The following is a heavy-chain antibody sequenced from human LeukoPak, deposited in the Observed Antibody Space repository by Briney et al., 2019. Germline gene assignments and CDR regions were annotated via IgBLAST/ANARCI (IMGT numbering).Heavy chain of an antibody. CDR3: AKDTDRITMIADDY. CDR2: IRSSVNTI. D-gene: IGHD3-22*01. V-gene: IGHV3-48*03. J-gene: IGHJ4*02. Sequence: PGGSLRLSCAASGFTYNSYDMNWVRQAPGKGLEWVSYIRSSVNTIYYADSVKGRFTISRDNAKNSLYLQMNSLRTEDTAVYYCAKDTDRITMIADDYWGQGTLVTVSS. CDR1: GFTYNSYD.